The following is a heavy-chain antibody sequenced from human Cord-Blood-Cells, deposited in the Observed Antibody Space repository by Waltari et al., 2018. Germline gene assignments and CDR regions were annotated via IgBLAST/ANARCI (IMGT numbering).Heavy chain of an antibody. CDR1: GYTFTSYA. J-gene: IGHJ2*01. D-gene: IGHD7-27*01. Sequence: QVQLVQAGAEVTKPGASVKVSCKAAGYTFTSYAMHWVRQAPGQRLEWMGWINAGNGNTKYSQKFQGRVTITRDTSASTAYMELSSLRSEDTAVYYCARELTGDWYFDLWGRGTLVTVSS. CDR3: ARELTGDWYFDL. V-gene: IGHV1-3*01. CDR2: INAGNGNT.